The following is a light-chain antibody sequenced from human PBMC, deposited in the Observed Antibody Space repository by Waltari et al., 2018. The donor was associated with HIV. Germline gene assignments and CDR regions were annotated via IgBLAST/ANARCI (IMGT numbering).Light chain of an antibody. CDR3: QQSYITHT. CDR1: QTVNDY. CDR2: GAS. V-gene: IGKV1-39*01. J-gene: IGKJ2*01. Sequence: DIQMTQSPSSLSASVGDRVTITCRASQTVNDYLNWYQQKPGKAPKLLIYGASSLQSGVPSRFSGSGSGRDFTLTISSLQPEDFATYFCQQSYITHTFGQGTKV.